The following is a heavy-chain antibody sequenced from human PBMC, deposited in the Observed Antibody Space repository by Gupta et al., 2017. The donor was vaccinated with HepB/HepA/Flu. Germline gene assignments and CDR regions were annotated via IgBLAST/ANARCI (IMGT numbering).Heavy chain of an antibody. CDR1: GFTFSSYW. V-gene: IGHV3-7*01. J-gene: IGHJ4*02. D-gene: IGHD3-3*01. Sequence: EVQLVESGGGLVQPGGSLRLSCAASGFTFSSYWMSWVRQAPGKGLEWVANIKQDGSEKYYVDSVKGRFTISRDNAKNSLYLQMNSLRAEDTAVYYCARGPGAIFGVVFDYWGQGTLVTVSS. CDR3: ARGPGAIFGVVFDY. CDR2: IKQDGSEK.